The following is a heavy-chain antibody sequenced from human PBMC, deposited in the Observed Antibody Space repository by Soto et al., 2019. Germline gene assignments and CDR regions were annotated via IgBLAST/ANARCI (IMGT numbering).Heavy chain of an antibody. V-gene: IGHV1-69*13. J-gene: IGHJ5*02. D-gene: IGHD5-12*01. CDR2: IIPIFGTA. CDR3: ARWVPGPVVATITVRNWFDP. CDR1: GGTFSSYA. Sequence: ASVKVSCKASGGTFSSYAISWVRQAPGQGLEWMGGIIPIFGTANYAQKFQGRVTITADESTGTAYMELSSLRSEDTAVYYCARWVPGPVVATITVRNWFDPWGQGTLVTVSS.